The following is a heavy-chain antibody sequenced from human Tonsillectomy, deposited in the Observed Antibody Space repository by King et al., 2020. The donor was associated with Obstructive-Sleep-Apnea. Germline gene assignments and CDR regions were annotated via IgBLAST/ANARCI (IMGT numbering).Heavy chain of an antibody. CDR1: GFTFGNYA. Sequence: VQLVESGGGLVQPGGSLRLSCAASGFTFGNYAMSWVRQAPGKGLEWVSGISSSGITYYADSVKGRFTISRDNSKNTLYLQMNSLRAEDTAVHYCAKALPDYDNSGYPDYWGQGTLVTVSS. V-gene: IGHV3-23*04. CDR2: ISSSGIT. J-gene: IGHJ4*02. CDR3: AKALPDYDNSGYPDY. D-gene: IGHD3-22*01.